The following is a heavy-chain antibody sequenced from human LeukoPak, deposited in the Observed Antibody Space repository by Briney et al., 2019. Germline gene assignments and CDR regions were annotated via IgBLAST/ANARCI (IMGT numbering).Heavy chain of an antibody. CDR1: GGSISSYY. D-gene: IGHD3-3*01. CDR3: ARVGIFGVVNDAFDI. CDR2: IYTSGST. J-gene: IGHJ3*02. V-gene: IGHV4-4*07. Sequence: PSETLSLTCTVSGGSISSYYWSRIRQPAGKGLEWIGRIYTSGSTNYNPSLKSRVTMSVDTSKNQFSLKLSSVTAADTAVYYCARVGIFGVVNDAFDIWGQGTMVTVSS.